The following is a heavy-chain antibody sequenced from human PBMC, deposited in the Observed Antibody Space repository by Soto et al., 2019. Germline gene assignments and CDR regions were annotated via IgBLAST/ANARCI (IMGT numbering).Heavy chain of an antibody. D-gene: IGHD1-26*01. V-gene: IGHV6-1*01. CDR2: TYYRSKWYY. Sequence: SQILSLTCAITVDSVSSNSAGWSWVRQSPSRGLEWLGRTYYRSKWYYEYAVSVRGRITINPDTSKNKYSLQLNSVTPEDTAVYFCGRGEQYSGRIFDYWGQGTLVTVSS. J-gene: IGHJ4*01. CDR1: VDSVSSNSAG. CDR3: GRGEQYSGRIFDY.